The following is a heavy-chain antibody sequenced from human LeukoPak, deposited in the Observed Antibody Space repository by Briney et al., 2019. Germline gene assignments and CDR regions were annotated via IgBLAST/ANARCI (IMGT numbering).Heavy chain of an antibody. Sequence: SETLSLTCTVSGGSISSSSYYWGWIRQPPGKGLEWIGSIYYSGSTYYNPSLKSRVTISVDTSKNQFSLKLSSVTAADTAVYYCARYVWGSYPTFEDYWGQGTLVTVSS. D-gene: IGHD3-16*02. CDR1: GGSISSSSYY. CDR2: IYYSGST. CDR3: ARYVWGSYPTFEDY. J-gene: IGHJ4*02. V-gene: IGHV4-39*07.